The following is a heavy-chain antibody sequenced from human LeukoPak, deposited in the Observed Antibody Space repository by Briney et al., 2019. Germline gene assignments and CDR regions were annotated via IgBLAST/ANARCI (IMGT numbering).Heavy chain of an antibody. J-gene: IGHJ4*02. CDR2: INHSGST. CDR3: AKDPPQWRGSGWAYYFDY. Sequence: SETLSLTCAVYGGSFSGYYWSWIRQPPGKGLEWIGEINHSGSTNYNPSLKSRVTISVDTSKNQFSLKLSSVTAEDTAVYYCAKDPPQWRGSGWAYYFDYWGQGTLVTVSS. D-gene: IGHD6-19*01. V-gene: IGHV4-34*01. CDR1: GGSFSGYY.